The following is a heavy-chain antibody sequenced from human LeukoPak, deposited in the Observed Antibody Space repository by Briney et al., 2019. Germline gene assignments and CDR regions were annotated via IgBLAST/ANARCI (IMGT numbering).Heavy chain of an antibody. D-gene: IGHD5-18*01. CDR3: AKDTGYSYGYSDY. Sequence: GGSLRLSCAASGFTFSSYAMSWVRQAPGKGLEWVSAISGSGGSTYYADSVKGRFTISRDNSKNALYLQMNSLRAEDTAVYYCAKDTGYSYGYSDYWGQGTLVTVSS. CDR1: GFTFSSYA. V-gene: IGHV3-23*01. CDR2: ISGSGGST. J-gene: IGHJ4*02.